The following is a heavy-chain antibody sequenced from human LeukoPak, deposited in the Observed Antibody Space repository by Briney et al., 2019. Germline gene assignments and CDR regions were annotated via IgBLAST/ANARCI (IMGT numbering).Heavy chain of an antibody. D-gene: IGHD2-2*01. Sequence: GGSLRLSCAASGFTFSSYGMCWVRQAPGKGLEWVSYISSSGSTIYYADSVKGRFTISRDNAKNSLYLQMNSLRAEDTAVYHCARGASWTYYYYYYMDVWGKGTTVTVSS. J-gene: IGHJ6*03. CDR3: ARGASWTYYYYYYMDV. CDR2: ISSSGSTI. V-gene: IGHV3-48*04. CDR1: GFTFSSYG.